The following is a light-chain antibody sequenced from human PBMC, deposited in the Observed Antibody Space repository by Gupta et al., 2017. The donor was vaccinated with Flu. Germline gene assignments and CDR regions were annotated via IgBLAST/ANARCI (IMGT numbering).Light chain of an antibody. V-gene: IGKV1-6*01. CDR3: RQDDNYPRT. J-gene: IGKJ5*01. CDR1: QGIRNE. CDR2: GAS. Sequence: AIQMTQSPSSLSASVGDRVIITCRASQGIRNELSWYQQNPGKAPKLLIFGASTLQNEVPSRFSGSGFGTDFTLTITSLQPEDFATYYCRQDDNYPRTFGQGTRLE.